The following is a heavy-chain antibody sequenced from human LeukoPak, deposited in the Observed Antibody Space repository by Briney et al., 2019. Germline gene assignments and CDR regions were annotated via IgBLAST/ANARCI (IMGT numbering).Heavy chain of an antibody. D-gene: IGHD6-19*01. Sequence: SETLSLTCTVSGGSISHYFWSWIRQPPGKALEWIGYIYYSGSTNYNPSLKSRVTISVDPSKNQFSLKLNSVTVADTAVYYCAKTVAGYWYFDLWGRGTLVTVSS. CDR3: AKTVAGYWYFDL. J-gene: IGHJ2*01. CDR1: GGSISHYF. CDR2: IYYSGST. V-gene: IGHV4-59*08.